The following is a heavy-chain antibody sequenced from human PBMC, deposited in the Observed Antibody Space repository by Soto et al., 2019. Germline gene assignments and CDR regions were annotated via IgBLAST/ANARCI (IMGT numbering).Heavy chain of an antibody. Sequence: PSETLSLTCAVSGYSISSGYYWGWIRQPPGKGLKWIGSIFHSGSTYYNPSLKSRVTISVDTSKNQFSLKVSSVTAADTAVYYCARLTYYYDTSGLGGVDYWGQGTLVTVSS. CDR1: GYSISSGYY. CDR3: ARLTYYYDTSGLGGVDY. D-gene: IGHD3-22*01. J-gene: IGHJ4*02. CDR2: IFHSGST. V-gene: IGHV4-38-2*01.